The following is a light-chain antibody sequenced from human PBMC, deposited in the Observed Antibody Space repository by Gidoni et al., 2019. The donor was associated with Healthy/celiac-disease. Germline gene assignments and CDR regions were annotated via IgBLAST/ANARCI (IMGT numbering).Light chain of an antibody. V-gene: IGKV3-20*01. Sequence: EIVLTQSPDTLSLSPGERATLSCRASQSVSANYLVWYQHKPGQPPRFLLYGASNRATGVPGRFSGSGSGTDFPLTISSLEPEDFGVYYCQQYGGSPPVTFXXXTRLEIK. J-gene: IGKJ5*01. CDR1: QSVSANY. CDR3: QQYGGSPPVT. CDR2: GAS.